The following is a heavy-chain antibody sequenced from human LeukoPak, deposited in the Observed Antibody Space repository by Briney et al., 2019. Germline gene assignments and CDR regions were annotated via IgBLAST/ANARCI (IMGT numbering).Heavy chain of an antibody. J-gene: IGHJ4*02. D-gene: IGHD3-22*01. Sequence: GGSLRLSCAASGFTFSSYWMSWVRQAPGKGLEWVAFIRYDGSNKYYADSVKGRLTISRDNSKNTLYLQMNSLRAEDTAVYYCAKDSRNYYYDSSGYYYGMNYWGQGTLVTVSS. CDR1: GFTFSSYW. CDR2: IRYDGSNK. V-gene: IGHV3-30*02. CDR3: AKDSRNYYYDSSGYYYGMNY.